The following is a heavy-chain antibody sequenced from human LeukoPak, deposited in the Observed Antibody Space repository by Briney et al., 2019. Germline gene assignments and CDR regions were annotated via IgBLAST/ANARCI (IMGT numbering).Heavy chain of an antibody. CDR1: GGSISSGGYY. D-gene: IGHD3-3*01. Sequence: SETLSLTCTVSGGSISSGGYYWSWIRQPPGKGLEWIGYIYHSGSTYYNPSLKSRVTISVDRSKNQFSLKLSSVTAADTAVYYCARMRVYDFWKGSRDAFDIWGQGTMVTVSS. CDR2: IYHSGST. J-gene: IGHJ3*02. CDR3: ARMRVYDFWKGSRDAFDI. V-gene: IGHV4-30-2*01.